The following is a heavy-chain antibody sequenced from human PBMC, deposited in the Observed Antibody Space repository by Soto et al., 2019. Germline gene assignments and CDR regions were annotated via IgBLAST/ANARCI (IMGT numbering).Heavy chain of an antibody. V-gene: IGHV3-9*01. D-gene: IGHD2-15*01. CDR1: GLTFDDYA. CDR2: INYNSGSI. J-gene: IGHJ4*02. CDR3: AKDQPKLGYCSGGNCYSGGYFDS. Sequence: GGSLRLSCAASGLTFDDYAMHWVRQAPGKGLEWVSGINYNSGSIGYADSVKGRFTISRDNAKNSLYLQMSSLRPEDTALYYCAKDQPKLGYCSGGNCYSGGYFDSWGQGTLVTVSS.